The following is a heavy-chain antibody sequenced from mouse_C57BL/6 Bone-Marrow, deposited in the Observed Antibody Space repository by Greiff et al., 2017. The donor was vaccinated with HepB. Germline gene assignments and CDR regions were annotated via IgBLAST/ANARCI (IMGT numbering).Heavy chain of an antibody. V-gene: IGHV1-4*01. CDR2: INPSSGYT. Sequence: QVQLKQSGAELARPGASVKMSCKASGYTFTSYTMHWVKQRPGQGLEWIGYINPSSGYTKYNQKFKDKATLTADKTSSTAYMQLSSLTSEDSAVYYCASDNYYGSSYWYFDVWGTGTTVTVSS. CDR1: GYTFTSYT. D-gene: IGHD1-1*01. CDR3: ASDNYYGSSYWYFDV. J-gene: IGHJ1*03.